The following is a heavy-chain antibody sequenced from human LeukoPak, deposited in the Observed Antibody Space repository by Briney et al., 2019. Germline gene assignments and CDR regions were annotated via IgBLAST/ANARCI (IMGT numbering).Heavy chain of an antibody. Sequence: SETLSLTCIVSGGSISTYYWNWIRQPPGKGLEWIGYIFHSGSTNYNPSLKSRVTISVDTSKNQFSLKLSSVTAADTAVYYCARVGYYGSGSYPYQYYYYSMDVWGQGTTVTVSS. J-gene: IGHJ6*02. CDR3: ARVGYYGSGSYPYQYYYYSMDV. D-gene: IGHD3-10*01. CDR2: IFHSGST. V-gene: IGHV4-59*01. CDR1: GGSISTYY.